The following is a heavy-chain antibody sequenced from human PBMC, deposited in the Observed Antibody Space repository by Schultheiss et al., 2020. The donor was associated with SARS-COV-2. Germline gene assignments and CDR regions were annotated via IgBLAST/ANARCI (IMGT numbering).Heavy chain of an antibody. D-gene: IGHD2-15*01. V-gene: IGHV3-48*04. J-gene: IGHJ6*02. CDR2: ISSGSNTI. Sequence: GESLKISCAASGFTFSSYSMNWVRQAPGKGLEWVSYISSGSNTIYYADSVKGRFTISRDNAKNSLYLQMNSLRAEDTAVYYCARDLRYCSGGSCYVHYYGMDAWGQGTTVTVSS. CDR1: GFTFSSYS. CDR3: ARDLRYCSGGSCYVHYYGMDA.